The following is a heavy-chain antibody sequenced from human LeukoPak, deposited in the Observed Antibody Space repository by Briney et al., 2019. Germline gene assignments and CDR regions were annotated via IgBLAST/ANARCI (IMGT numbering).Heavy chain of an antibody. CDR2: ISGSGGST. V-gene: IGHV3-23*01. CDR1: GFTFSSYA. D-gene: IGHD6-13*01. CDR3: ARESSSWYIGYFDY. Sequence: GGALRLSCAASGFTFSSYAMSWVRQAPGKGLEWVSAISGSGGSTYYADSVKGRFTISRDNSKNTLYPQMNSLRAEDTAVYYCARESSSWYIGYFDYWGQGTLVTVSS. J-gene: IGHJ4*02.